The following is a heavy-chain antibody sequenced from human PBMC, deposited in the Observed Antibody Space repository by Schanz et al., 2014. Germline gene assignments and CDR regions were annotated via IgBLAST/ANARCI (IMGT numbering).Heavy chain of an antibody. V-gene: IGHV3-7*01. CDR1: GFTFSSYS. Sequence: EVQLVESGGGLVQPGGSLRLSCAASGFTFSSYSMNWVRQAPGKGLEWVANIKHDGSVKDYVDSVEGRFTISRDNAKRSLFLQMNSLRVEDTAVYFGVSQTGSPNYWGQGTLVTVSS. J-gene: IGHJ4*02. CDR3: VSQTGSPNY. CDR2: IKHDGSVK. D-gene: IGHD6-13*01.